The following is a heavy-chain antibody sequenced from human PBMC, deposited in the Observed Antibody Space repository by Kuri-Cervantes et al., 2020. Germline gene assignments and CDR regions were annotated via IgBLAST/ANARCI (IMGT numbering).Heavy chain of an antibody. D-gene: IGHD3-22*01. CDR1: GYTFGSSD. CDR3: ARGYYDSRSFSYWYFDL. J-gene: IGHJ2*01. Sequence: ASVMVSCKASGYTFGSSDINWVRHATGQGLEWMGWMNPSNGHRGYAQKFQGRVTMTRNTSISTAYMELSSLKSEDTAMYYCARGYYDSRSFSYWYFDLWGRGTMVTVSS. CDR2: MNPSNGHR. V-gene: IGHV1-8*02.